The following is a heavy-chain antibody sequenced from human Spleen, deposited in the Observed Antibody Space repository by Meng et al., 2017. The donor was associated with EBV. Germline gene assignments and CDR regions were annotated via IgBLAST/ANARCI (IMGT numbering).Heavy chain of an antibody. CDR1: AVSVSGSGYD. V-gene: IGHV4-39*02. D-gene: IGHD4-11*01. Sequence: QPQLPGAGPGSGRPSVSLSLHSTVSAVSVSGSGYDWGWIRQPTGKGRGWIGSIYYSGSTYYNPSLTSRVTISVDTSKNYFSLKLRSVTAADTAVYYCARRGGTTVTSSDYWGQGTLVTRLL. J-gene: IGHJ4*02. CDR3: ARRGGTTVTSSDY. CDR2: IYYSGST.